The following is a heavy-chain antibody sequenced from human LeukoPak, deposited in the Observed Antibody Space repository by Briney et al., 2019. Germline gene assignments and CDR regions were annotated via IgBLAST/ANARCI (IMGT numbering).Heavy chain of an antibody. CDR2: INPSGSSA. D-gene: IGHD3-3*01. CDR3: ASGFYYFEY. CDR1: GDTFSRYY. Sequence: ASVKVSCKGSGDTFSRYYMHWGRQAPGQGLEWMGIINPSGSSARNAQKFQGRVTLTRDTSTSTVYMELSSLSSDDTAVYFCASGFYYFEYWGQGTLVTVSP. V-gene: IGHV1-46*01. J-gene: IGHJ4*02.